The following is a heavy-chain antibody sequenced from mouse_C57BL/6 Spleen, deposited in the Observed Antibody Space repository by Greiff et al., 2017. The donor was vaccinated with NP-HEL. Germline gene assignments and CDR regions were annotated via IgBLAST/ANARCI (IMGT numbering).Heavy chain of an antibody. J-gene: IGHJ4*01. V-gene: IGHV2-2*01. D-gene: IGHD1-1*01. Sequence: QVQLQQSGPGLVQPSQSLSITCTVSGFSLTSYGVHWVRQSPGKGLEWLGVIWSGGSTDYNAAFISRLSISKDNSKSQVFFKMNSLQADDTAIYYCARTPHYYGSRVYAMDYWGQGTSVTVSS. CDR1: GFSLTSYG. CDR2: IWSGGST. CDR3: ARTPHYYGSRVYAMDY.